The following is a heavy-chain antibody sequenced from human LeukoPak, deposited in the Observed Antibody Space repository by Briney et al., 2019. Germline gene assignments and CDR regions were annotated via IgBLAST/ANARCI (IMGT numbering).Heavy chain of an antibody. Sequence: GGSLRLSCAASGFTFSSYWMSWVRQAPGKGLEWVANIKPDGSEKYYMDSVKGRFTISRDNAKNSLYLQMNSLRAEDTAVYYCARVTYYYDSSGYYADAFDIWGQGTMVTVSS. CDR1: GFTFSSYW. CDR2: IKPDGSEK. CDR3: ARVTYYYDSSGYYADAFDI. J-gene: IGHJ3*02. D-gene: IGHD3-22*01. V-gene: IGHV3-7*01.